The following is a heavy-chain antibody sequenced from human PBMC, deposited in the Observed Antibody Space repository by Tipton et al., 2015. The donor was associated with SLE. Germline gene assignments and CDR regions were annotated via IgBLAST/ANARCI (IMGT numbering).Heavy chain of an antibody. D-gene: IGHD5-12*01. Sequence: GSLRLSCAASGFTFSSYWMSWVRQAPGKGLEWVANIKQHGSEKYYVDSVKGRFTISRDNAKNSLYLQMNSLRAEDTAVYYCARDLILSGYFFDYWGQGTLVTVSS. CDR1: GFTFSSYW. CDR3: ARDLILSGYFFDY. CDR2: IKQHGSEK. V-gene: IGHV3-7*03. J-gene: IGHJ4*02.